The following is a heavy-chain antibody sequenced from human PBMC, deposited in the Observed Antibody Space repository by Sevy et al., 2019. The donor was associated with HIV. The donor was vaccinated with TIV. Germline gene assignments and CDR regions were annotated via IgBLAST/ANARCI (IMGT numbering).Heavy chain of an antibody. D-gene: IGHD2-15*01. J-gene: IGHJ4*02. CDR1: GFTFSSYE. CDR3: ARDLFSGGNAVYGY. V-gene: IGHV3-48*03. Sequence: GSLRLSCAASGFTFSSYEMNWVRQAPGKGLEWVSYISSSGSTIYYADSVKGRFTISRDNAENSLYLQMNSVRAEDTAVYYCARDLFSGGNAVYGYWGQGTLVTVSS. CDR2: ISSSGSTI.